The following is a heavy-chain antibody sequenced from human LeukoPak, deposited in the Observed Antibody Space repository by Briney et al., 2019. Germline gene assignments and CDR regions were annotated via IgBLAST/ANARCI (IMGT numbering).Heavy chain of an antibody. CDR1: GGSISSYY. CDR2: IYYSGST. V-gene: IGHV4-59*08. Sequence: SETLSLTCTVSGGSISSYYWSWIRQPPGKGLEWIGYIYYSGSTNYNPSLKSRVTISVDTSKNQFSLKLSSVTAADTAVYYCARHAWYSSSWYEGPAFGIWGQGTMVTVSS. CDR3: ARHAWYSSSWYEGPAFGI. J-gene: IGHJ3*02. D-gene: IGHD6-13*01.